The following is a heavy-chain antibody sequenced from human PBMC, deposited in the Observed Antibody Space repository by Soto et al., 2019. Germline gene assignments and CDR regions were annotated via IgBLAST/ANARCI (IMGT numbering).Heavy chain of an antibody. CDR2: IIPILGIT. D-gene: IGHD1-26*01. Sequence: SVKVSCKASGGTFSSYTISWVRQAPGQGLEWMGRIIPILGITNYAQKFQGRVTITADKSTSTAYMELSSLRSDDTAVYYCARVEVGYFDYRGQGTLVTVSS. CDR3: ARVEVGYFDY. V-gene: IGHV1-69*02. CDR1: GGTFSSYT. J-gene: IGHJ4*02.